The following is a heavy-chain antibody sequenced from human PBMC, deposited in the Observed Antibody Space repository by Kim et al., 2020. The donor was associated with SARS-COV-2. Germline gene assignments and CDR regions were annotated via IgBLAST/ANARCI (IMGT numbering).Heavy chain of an antibody. Sequence: ASVKVSCKASGYTFTGYYMHWVRQAPGQGLEWMGWINPNSGGTNYAQKFQGRVTMTRDTSISTAYMELSRLRSDDTAVYYCARAWWAMAPVGYWGQGTLVTVSS. D-gene: IGHD5-18*01. CDR2: INPNSGGT. J-gene: IGHJ4*02. CDR1: GYTFTGYY. CDR3: ARAWWAMAPVGY. V-gene: IGHV1-2*02.